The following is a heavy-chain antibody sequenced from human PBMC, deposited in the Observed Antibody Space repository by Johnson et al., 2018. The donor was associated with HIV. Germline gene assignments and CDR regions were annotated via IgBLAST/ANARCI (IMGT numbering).Heavy chain of an antibody. J-gene: IGHJ3*02. CDR3: ARIRPANWGVNDAFDI. V-gene: IGHV3-7*01. CDR1: GLTFSTSW. D-gene: IGHD7-27*01. Sequence: VQLVESGGGLVQTGGSLRLTCAASGLTFSTSWMNWVRQAPGRGLEWVANIKQDGSEKYYVDSVKGRFTISRDNAKNSLYLQMNSLRAEDTAVYYCARIRPANWGVNDAFDIWGQGTMVTVSS. CDR2: IKQDGSEK.